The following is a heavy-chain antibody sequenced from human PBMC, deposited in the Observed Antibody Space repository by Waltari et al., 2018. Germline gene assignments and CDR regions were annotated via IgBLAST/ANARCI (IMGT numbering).Heavy chain of an antibody. CDR3: ARGLSSGWLDY. Sequence: QVQLQESGPGLVKPSETLSLTCPVPGGSISSYYWSWIRQPPGKGLEWIGYIYYSGSTNYNPSLKSRVTISVDTSKNQFSLKLSSVTAADTAVYYCARGLSSGWLDYWGQGTLVTVSS. V-gene: IGHV4-59*01. J-gene: IGHJ4*02. CDR1: GGSISSYY. D-gene: IGHD6-19*01. CDR2: IYYSGST.